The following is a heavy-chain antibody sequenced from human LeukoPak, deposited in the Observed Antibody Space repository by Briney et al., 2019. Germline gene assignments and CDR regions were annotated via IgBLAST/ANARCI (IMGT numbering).Heavy chain of an antibody. J-gene: IGHJ4*02. CDR1: EYSFTNYW. CDR3: ARLQQIYYDSSGFDY. CDR2: IHPGDSKS. D-gene: IGHD3-22*01. V-gene: IGHV5-51*01. Sequence: GESLKISCQGSEYSFTNYWIGWVRQMPGEGLEWMGFIHPGDSKSRYNPSFQGQVTISVDKSISTAYLQWSSLKASDSAMYYCARLQQIYYDSSGFDYWGQGTLVTVSS.